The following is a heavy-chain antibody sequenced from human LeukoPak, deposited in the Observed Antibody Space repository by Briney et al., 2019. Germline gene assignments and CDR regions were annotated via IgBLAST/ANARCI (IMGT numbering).Heavy chain of an antibody. D-gene: IGHD3-10*01. CDR3: ARHYYGSGSYLLFFDY. J-gene: IGHJ4*02. CDR1: GFSLSTARMG. CDR2: IFSNDEK. Sequence: SGPTLVNPTETLTLTCTVSGFSLSTARMGVSWIRQPPGKALEWLAHIFSNDEKSYRTSLKSRLTISKDTSKSQVVLTMTNMDPVDTATYYCARHYYGSGSYLLFFDYWGQGTLVTVSS. V-gene: IGHV2-26*01.